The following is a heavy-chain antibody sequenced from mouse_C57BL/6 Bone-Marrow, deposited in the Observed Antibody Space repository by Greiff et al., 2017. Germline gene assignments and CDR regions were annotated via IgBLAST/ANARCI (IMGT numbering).Heavy chain of an antibody. CDR1: GYTFTSSW. Sequence: QVQLQQPGAELVKPGASVKMSCKASGYTFTSSWITWVKQRPGQGLEWIGDIYPGSGSTNYNEKFKSKATLTVDTSSTTAYMQLSILTSEDSAVYYYSRPYYCDSCDFDVWGRGTAVTVSS. CDR2: IYPGSGST. D-gene: IGHD2-13*01. J-gene: IGHJ1*03. CDR3: SRPYYCDSCDFDV. V-gene: IGHV1-55*01.